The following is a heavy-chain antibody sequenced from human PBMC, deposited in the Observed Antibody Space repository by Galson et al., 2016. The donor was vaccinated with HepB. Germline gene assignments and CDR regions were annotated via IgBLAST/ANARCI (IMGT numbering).Heavy chain of an antibody. CDR3: AKPRGRNYNYHYGLDV. V-gene: IGHV3-30*18. CDR1: GFTFSSYA. Sequence: SLRLSCAASGFTFSSYAMHWVRQAPGKGLEWVAVISFDGSRKHSADSVKGRFTISRDNSNHTVFLQMNSLRAEDTAVYYCAKPRGRNYNYHYGLDVWGQGTTVTVSS. J-gene: IGHJ6*02. CDR2: ISFDGSRK. D-gene: IGHD1-1*01.